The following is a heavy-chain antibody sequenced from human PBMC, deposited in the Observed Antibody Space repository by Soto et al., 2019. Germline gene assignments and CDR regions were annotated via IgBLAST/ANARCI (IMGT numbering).Heavy chain of an antibody. Sequence: WGSLRLPCSASGITFSSSDMNWVRPAPGKGLEWVSYISSSGRTTDSGNTVQGRLPISRAKAKNSLSLHIKSLKAAPAPSFDCGGVGYYSDRGVFGIWRQGRMVSVSS. CDR3: GGVGYYSDRGVFGI. D-gene: IGHD1-26*01. CDR1: GITFSSSD. V-gene: IGHV3-48*03. J-gene: IGHJ3*02. CDR2: ISSSGRTT.